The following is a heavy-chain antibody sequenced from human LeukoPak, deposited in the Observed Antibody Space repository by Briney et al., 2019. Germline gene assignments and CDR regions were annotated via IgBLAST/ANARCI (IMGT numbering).Heavy chain of an antibody. Sequence: SETLSLTRTVSGGSISSYYWSCIRQPPGRGLEWIGYISYSGSTNYNPSLKSRVTISVDTSKNQFSLKLSSVTAADTAVYYCARHSPAAGMSAFDIWGQGTVVTVSS. CDR2: ISYSGST. V-gene: IGHV4-59*08. J-gene: IGHJ3*02. CDR3: ARHSPAAGMSAFDI. D-gene: IGHD6-13*01. CDR1: GGSISSYY.